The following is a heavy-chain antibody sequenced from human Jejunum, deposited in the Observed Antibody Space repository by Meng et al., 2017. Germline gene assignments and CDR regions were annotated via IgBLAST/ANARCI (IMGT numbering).Heavy chain of an antibody. Sequence: VQLQQSRPGLVTPSQTLTLTCAISGNRASSNSAAWNLIRQSPSIGREWLGRTYYRSKWYSDYAVSVKSRITINTDTPKHQLSLQLNSVTPVDTAVYYCARDESRLLRSWGQGTLVTVSS. CDR1: GNRASSNSAA. CDR2: TYYRSKWYS. J-gene: IGHJ5*02. D-gene: IGHD3-22*01. CDR3: ARDESRLLRS. V-gene: IGHV6-1*01.